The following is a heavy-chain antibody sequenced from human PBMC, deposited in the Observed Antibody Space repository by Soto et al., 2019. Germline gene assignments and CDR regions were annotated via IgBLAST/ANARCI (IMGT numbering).Heavy chain of an antibody. CDR3: AREGVRPNYYYDIDV. J-gene: IGHJ6*02. CDR1: GYTFTTYG. CDR2: ISGYSGDT. D-gene: IGHD3-10*01. Sequence: QVHLVQSGAEVKKPGASVKVSCKASGYTFTTYGISWVRQAPGQGLEWMGWISGYSGDTNYAQNFQARVTMTTDTYTITAYMELRRLRSNDTADYYCAREGVRPNYYYDIDVWGQASAFTVSS. V-gene: IGHV1-18*01.